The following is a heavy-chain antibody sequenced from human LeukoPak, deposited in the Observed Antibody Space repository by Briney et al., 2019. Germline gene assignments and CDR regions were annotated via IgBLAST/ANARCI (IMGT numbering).Heavy chain of an antibody. J-gene: IGHJ4*02. CDR2: IYSSGTT. D-gene: IGHD6-19*01. CDR1: GDSISSGSYY. V-gene: IGHV4-61*02. Sequence: PSETLSLTCTVSGDSISSGSYYWSWIRQPAGKGLECIGRIYSSGTTNYNPSLKSRVTISVDTSKNQFSLKLSSVTAADTAVYYCARVGVAVAYFDYWGQGTLVTVSS. CDR3: ARVGVAVAYFDY.